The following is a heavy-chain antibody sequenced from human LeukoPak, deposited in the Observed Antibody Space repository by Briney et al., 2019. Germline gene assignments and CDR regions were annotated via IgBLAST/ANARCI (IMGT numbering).Heavy chain of an antibody. V-gene: IGHV4-59*01. Sequence: SETLSLTCTVSGGSINDFYWNWIRQPPGKGLEWIGYIYYNGSTKYKPSLKSRVTISVDTSKNQFSLKLSSVTAADTAVYFCARSPWIDLLPDAFDIWGQGTTVIVSS. CDR1: GGSINDFY. D-gene: IGHD2-2*03. J-gene: IGHJ3*02. CDR2: IYYNGST. CDR3: ARSPWIDLLPDAFDI.